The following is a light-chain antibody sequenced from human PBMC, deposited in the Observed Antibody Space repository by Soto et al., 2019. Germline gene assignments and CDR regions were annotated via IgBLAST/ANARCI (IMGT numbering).Light chain of an antibody. J-gene: IGLJ2*01. V-gene: IGLV4-69*01. CDR2: LNSDGSH. Sequence: QPVLTQSPSASASLGASVKLTCTLSSGHSSYAIAWHQQQPEKGPRYLMKLNSDGSHSKGDGIPDRFSGSSSGAERYLTIYSLQSEDEADYYCQTWGTGPVVFGGGTKLTVL. CDR3: QTWGTGPVV. CDR1: SGHSSYA.